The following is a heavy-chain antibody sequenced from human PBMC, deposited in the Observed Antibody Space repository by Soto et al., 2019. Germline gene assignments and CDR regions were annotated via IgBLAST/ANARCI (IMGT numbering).Heavy chain of an antibody. V-gene: IGHV4-59*01. J-gene: IGHJ4*02. D-gene: IGHD4-17*01. CDR1: GGSISSNY. CDR2: IYHSGST. Sequence: SETLSLTCTVSGGSISSNYWSWIRQPPGKGLQWIGYIYHSGSTNYNPSLKSRVTISVDTSKNQFSLKLSSVTAADTAVYYCARDRYGDYVFDYWGQGTLVTVSS. CDR3: ARDRYGDYVFDY.